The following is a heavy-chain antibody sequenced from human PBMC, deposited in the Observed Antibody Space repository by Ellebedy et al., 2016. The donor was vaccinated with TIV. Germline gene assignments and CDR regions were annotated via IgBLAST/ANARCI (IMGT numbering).Heavy chain of an antibody. V-gene: IGHV3-7*04. D-gene: IGHD6-19*01. CDR3: ARNIGWEVFDF. CDR2: IKSDGNET. J-gene: IGHJ4*02. CDR1: GFTFSTHW. Sequence: GGSLRLXXAASGFTFSTHWMNWVRQAPGKGLEWVASIKSDGNETYYVDSVRGRFTTSRDNAKNTVYLQMNSLRDEDTALYFCARNIGWEVFDFWGQGSQVTVSS.